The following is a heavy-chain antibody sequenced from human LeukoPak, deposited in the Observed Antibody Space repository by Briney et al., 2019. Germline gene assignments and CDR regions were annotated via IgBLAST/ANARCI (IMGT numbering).Heavy chain of an antibody. CDR1: GVSLRFSG. CDR2: MRRGGNLE. V-gene: IGHV3-30*02. J-gene: IGHJ4*02. CDR3: AKGWTWGIDY. Sequence: GGSLKLPCAVSGVSLRFSGMHWVRQAPGKGLEWVAFMRRGGNLETYTDSVKGRFTISIDESQNALFLEMKSLRPDDTAIYYCAKGWTWGIDYWGQGAPVTVSS. D-gene: IGHD3/OR15-3a*01.